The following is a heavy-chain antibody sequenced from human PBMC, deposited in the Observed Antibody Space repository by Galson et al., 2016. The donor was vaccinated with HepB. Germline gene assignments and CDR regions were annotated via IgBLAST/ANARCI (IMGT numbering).Heavy chain of an antibody. V-gene: IGHV1-18*01. J-gene: IGHJ6*02. Sequence: SVKVSCKASGYTFSSYGISWVRQAPGQGLEWMGWIRSKNGDRKSAQKLQGRVTMITDTSTSTAYMEMRSLRSDDTAVYYCAIDPYYEIFTRYYTGYSYGMDVWGQGTTVTVSS. CDR2: IRSKNGDR. CDR1: GYTFSSYG. D-gene: IGHD3-9*01. CDR3: AIDPYYEIFTRYYTGYSYGMDV.